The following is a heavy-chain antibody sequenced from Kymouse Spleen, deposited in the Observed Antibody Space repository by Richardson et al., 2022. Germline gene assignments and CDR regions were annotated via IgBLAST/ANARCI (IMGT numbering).Heavy chain of an antibody. Sequence: QVQLVESGGGVVQPGRSLRLSCAASGFTFSSYGMHWVRQAPGKGLEWVAVIWYDGSNKYYADSVKGRFTISRDNSKNTLYLQMNSLRAEDTAVYYCAREDYYGSGPLL*LLGPGNPGHRLL. CDR2: IWYDGSNK. D-gene: IGHD3-10*01. CDR1: GFTFSSYG. J-gene: IGHJ4*02. CDR3: AREDYYGSGPLL*L. V-gene: IGHV3-33*01.